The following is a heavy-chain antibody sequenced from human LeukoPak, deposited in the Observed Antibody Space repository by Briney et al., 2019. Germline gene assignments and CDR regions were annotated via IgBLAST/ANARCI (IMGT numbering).Heavy chain of an antibody. CDR1: GFTFSSYS. CDR3: ARGGAHDYGDY. V-gene: IGHV3-21*01. CDR2: ISRSSSYI. Sequence: GGSLRLSCAASGFTFSSYSMNWVRQAPGKGLEWVSSISRSSSYIYYADSVKGRFTISRDNAKNSLYLQMNSLRAEDTAVYYCARGGAHDYGDYWGQGTLVTVSS. J-gene: IGHJ4*02.